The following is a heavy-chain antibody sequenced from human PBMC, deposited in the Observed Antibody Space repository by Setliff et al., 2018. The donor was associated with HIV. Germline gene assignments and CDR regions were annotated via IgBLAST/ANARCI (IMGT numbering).Heavy chain of an antibody. Sequence: SETLSLTCTVSGGSINNYCCSWIRQPPGKGLEWIGYFCYTGSSNYNRALKSRVTMSLDRSKSQFSLELNSVTAADTALYYCAREPNDGEPGNCDYWGQGTLVTVSS. V-gene: IGHV4-59*01. CDR3: AREPNDGEPGNCDY. J-gene: IGHJ4*02. D-gene: IGHD1-1*01. CDR1: GGSINNYC. CDR2: FCYTGSS.